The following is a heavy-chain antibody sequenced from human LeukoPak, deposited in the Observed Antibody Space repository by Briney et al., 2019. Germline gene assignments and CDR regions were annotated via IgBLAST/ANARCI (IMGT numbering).Heavy chain of an antibody. J-gene: IGHJ4*02. CDR3: ARTAVWWELLGYFDY. Sequence: ASVKVSCKASGYTFTSYGISWVRQAPGQGLEWMGWISAYSGNTNYAQKLQGTVTMTTDTSTSTAYMELRSLRSDGTAVYYCARTAVWWELLGYFDYWGQGTLVTVSS. CDR2: ISAYSGNT. V-gene: IGHV1-18*01. CDR1: GYTFTSYG. D-gene: IGHD1-26*01.